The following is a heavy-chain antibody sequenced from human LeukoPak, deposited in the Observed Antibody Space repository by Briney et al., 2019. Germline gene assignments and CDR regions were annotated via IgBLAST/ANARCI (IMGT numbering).Heavy chain of an antibody. CDR1: GFTFSDYY. Sequence: GGSLRLSCAASGFTFSDYYMGWIRQAPGKGLEWVSYISNRGNNIYYADSVKGRFTISRDNAKNSLYLQMNSLRAEDTAVYYCARAGMETDPLDYYYYMDVWGKGTTVTVSS. D-gene: IGHD5-18*01. V-gene: IGHV3-11*04. CDR2: ISNRGNNI. CDR3: ARAGMETDPLDYYYYMDV. J-gene: IGHJ6*03.